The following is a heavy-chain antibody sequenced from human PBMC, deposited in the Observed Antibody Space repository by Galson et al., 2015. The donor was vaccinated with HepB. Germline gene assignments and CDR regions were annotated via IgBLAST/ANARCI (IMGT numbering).Heavy chain of an antibody. Sequence: SLRLSCAASGFTFSSYAMHWVRQAPGKGLEWVAVISYDGSNKYYADSVKGRFTISRDNSKNTLYLQMNSLRAEDTAVYYCARGYDSSGLTFDYWGQGTLVTVSS. CDR1: GFTFSSYA. D-gene: IGHD3-22*01. J-gene: IGHJ4*02. V-gene: IGHV3-30-3*01. CDR3: ARGYDSSGLTFDY. CDR2: ISYDGSNK.